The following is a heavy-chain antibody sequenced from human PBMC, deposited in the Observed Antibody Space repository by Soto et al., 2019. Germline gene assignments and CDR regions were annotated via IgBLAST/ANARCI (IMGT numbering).Heavy chain of an antibody. Sequence: SPTLSLTCAVYGGSFSGYYWSWIRQPPGKGLEWIGEINHSGSTNYNPSLKSRVTISVDTSKNQFSLKLSSVTAADTAVYYCASHYRDADSTVTTRRGWFDPWGQGTLVTVSS. CDR2: INHSGST. D-gene: IGHD4-17*01. CDR1: GGSFSGYY. J-gene: IGHJ5*02. CDR3: ASHYRDADSTVTTRRGWFDP. V-gene: IGHV4-34*01.